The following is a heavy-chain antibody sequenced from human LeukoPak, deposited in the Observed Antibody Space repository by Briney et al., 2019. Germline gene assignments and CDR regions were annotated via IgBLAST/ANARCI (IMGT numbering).Heavy chain of an antibody. D-gene: IGHD5-18*01. Sequence: PSETLSLTCAVYGGSLSGYYRCWIRPPPGKGLEWIGEINHSGRTNYNPPLKSRVTISLDTSKNQFSLKPSSVTAADTAVYYCARENVDIAMVTSLGWFDPWGQGTLVTVSS. J-gene: IGHJ5*02. CDR1: GGSLSGYY. V-gene: IGHV4-34*01. CDR2: INHSGRT. CDR3: ARENVDIAMVTSLGWFDP.